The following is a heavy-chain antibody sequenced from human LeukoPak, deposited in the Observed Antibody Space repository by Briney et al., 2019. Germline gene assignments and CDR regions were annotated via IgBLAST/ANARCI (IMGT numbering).Heavy chain of an antibody. J-gene: IGHJ3*02. Sequence: PGGSLRLSCVASGFSFTSYWMSWVRQAPGKDLEFVANINQDAGTTNYVDSVKGRFTTSRDNAENSLYLQMSSLRAEDTALYYCARDPGWSSFDIWGQGIIVTVSS. V-gene: IGHV3-7*03. D-gene: IGHD2-15*01. CDR3: ARDPGWSSFDI. CDR1: GFSFTSYW. CDR2: INQDAGTT.